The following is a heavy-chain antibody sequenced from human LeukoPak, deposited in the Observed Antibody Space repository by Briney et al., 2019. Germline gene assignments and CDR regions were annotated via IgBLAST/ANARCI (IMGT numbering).Heavy chain of an antibody. CDR1: GFTFSSYG. V-gene: IGHV3-33*06. Sequence: GGSLRLSCAASGFTFSSYGMHWVRQAPGKGLEWVAVIWYDGSNKYYADSVKGRFTISRDNSKNTLYLQMNSLRAEDTAVCYCAKDSQIAVAGTALDYWGQGTLVTVSS. CDR3: AKDSQIAVAGTALDY. CDR2: IWYDGSNK. J-gene: IGHJ4*02. D-gene: IGHD6-19*01.